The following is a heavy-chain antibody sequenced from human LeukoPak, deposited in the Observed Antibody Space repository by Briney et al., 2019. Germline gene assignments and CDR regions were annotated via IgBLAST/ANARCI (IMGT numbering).Heavy chain of an antibody. CDR2: IWYDGSNK. Sequence: GGSLRLSCAASGFTFRSYGMHWVRQAPGKGLEWVAVIWYDGSNKYCADSVKGRFTISRDNSKNTLYLEMSSLRAEDTAVYYCAGVGSSSSLGFDYWGQGTLVTVSS. V-gene: IGHV3-33*01. CDR1: GFTFRSYG. J-gene: IGHJ4*02. D-gene: IGHD6-6*01. CDR3: AGVGSSSSLGFDY.